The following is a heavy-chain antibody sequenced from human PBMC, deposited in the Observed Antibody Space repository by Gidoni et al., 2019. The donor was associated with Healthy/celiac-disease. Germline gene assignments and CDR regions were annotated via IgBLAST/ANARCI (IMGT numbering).Heavy chain of an antibody. D-gene: IGHD6-19*01. CDR2: IKQDGSEK. J-gene: IGHJ2*01. V-gene: IGHV3-7*05. Sequence: EVQLVESGGGWVQPGGSRRLPWAASGCTLSSYGMSWVRQAPGKGLEWVANIKQDGSEKYYVVSVKGRFTISRDNAKNSLYLQMNSLRAEDTAVYYCARDQGHSSGWYKHYWYFDLWGRGTLVTVSS. CDR3: ARDQGHSSGWYKHYWYFDL. CDR1: GCTLSSYG.